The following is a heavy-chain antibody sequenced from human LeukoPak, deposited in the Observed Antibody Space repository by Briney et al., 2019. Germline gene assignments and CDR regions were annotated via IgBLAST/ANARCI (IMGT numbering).Heavy chain of an antibody. V-gene: IGHV3-48*01. CDR3: ASLTDYYDSSGYPTDY. CDR1: GFTFSSYS. CDR2: ISSSSSTI. J-gene: IGHJ4*02. Sequence: PGGSLRLSCAASGFTFSSYSMNWVRQAPGKGLEWVSYISSSSSTIYYADSVKGRFTISRDNAKNSLYLQMNSLRAEDTAVYYCASLTDYYDSSGYPTDYWGQGTLVTVSS. D-gene: IGHD3-22*01.